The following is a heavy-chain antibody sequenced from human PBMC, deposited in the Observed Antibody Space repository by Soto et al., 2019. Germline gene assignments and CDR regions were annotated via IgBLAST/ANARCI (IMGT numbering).Heavy chain of an antibody. J-gene: IGHJ4*02. Sequence: GGSLRLSCAASGFTFSSYAMSWVRQAPGKGLEWVSAISGSGGSKYYADSVKGRFTISRDNSKNTLYLQMNSLRAEDTAVYYCACEPGVIVVLASWWGQGTLVTVSS. D-gene: IGHD3-16*02. CDR3: ACEPGVIVVLASW. V-gene: IGHV3-23*01. CDR1: GFTFSSYA. CDR2: ISGSGGSK.